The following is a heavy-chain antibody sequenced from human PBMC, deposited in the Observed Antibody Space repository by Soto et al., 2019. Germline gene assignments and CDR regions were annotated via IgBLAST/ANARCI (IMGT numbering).Heavy chain of an antibody. J-gene: IGHJ4*02. CDR1: GFTFGDYA. CDR2: IRSKAYGGTT. CDR3: TREEWLRLLDY. V-gene: IGHV3-49*04. D-gene: IGHD5-12*01. Sequence: GGSLRLSCTASGFTFGDYAMSWVRQAPGKGLEWVGFIRSKAYGGTTEYAASVKGRFTISRDDSKSIAYLQMNSLKTEDTAVYYCTREEWLRLLDYWGQGTLVTVSS.